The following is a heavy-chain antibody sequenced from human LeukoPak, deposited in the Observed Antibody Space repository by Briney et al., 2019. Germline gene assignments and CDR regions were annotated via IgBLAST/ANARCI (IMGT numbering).Heavy chain of an antibody. D-gene: IGHD1-26*01. V-gene: IGHV3-30*02. CDR1: GFTFSSYG. J-gene: IGHJ4*02. CDR2: IWYDGSNK. CDR3: VKDGDDSGSYLVY. Sequence: GGSLRLSCAASGFTFSSYGMHWVRQAPGKGLEWVAVIWYDGSNKYYADSVKGRFTISRDNSKNTLYLQMNSLRAEDTAVYYCVKDGDDSGSYLVYWGQGTLVTVSS.